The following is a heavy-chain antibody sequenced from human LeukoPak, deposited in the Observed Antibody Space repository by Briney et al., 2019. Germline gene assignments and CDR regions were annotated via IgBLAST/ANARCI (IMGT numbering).Heavy chain of an antibody. CDR3: ARVSVTTEGVFDY. CDR1: GGSISSGGYY. D-gene: IGHD4-17*01. Sequence: PSETLSLTCTVSGGSISSGGYYWSWIRQHPGKGLEWIGYIYYSGSTYYNPSLKSRVTISVDTSKNQFSLKLSSVTAADTAVYYCARVSVTTEGVFDYWGQGTLVTVSS. CDR2: IYYSGST. J-gene: IGHJ4*02. V-gene: IGHV4-31*03.